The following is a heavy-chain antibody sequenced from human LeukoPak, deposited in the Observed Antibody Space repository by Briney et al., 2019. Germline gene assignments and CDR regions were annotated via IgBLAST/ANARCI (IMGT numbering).Heavy chain of an antibody. J-gene: IGHJ4*02. CDR2: IRNRADGGTP. D-gene: IGHD2-15*01. V-gene: IGHV3-49*03. CDR3: TRDTPATY. CDR1: GFTFGDYT. Sequence: PGGSLTLYCTASGFTFGDYTITWLRQAPGKGLVWVGFIRNRADGGTPEYAASVKGRWTISRDDSKSIAHLQMTSLETDDTAVYYCTRDTPATYWGQGTLVSVSS.